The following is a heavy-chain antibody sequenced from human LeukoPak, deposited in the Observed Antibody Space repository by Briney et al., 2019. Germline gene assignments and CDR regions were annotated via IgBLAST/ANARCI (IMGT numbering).Heavy chain of an antibody. D-gene: IGHD1-26*01. CDR3: ARHGRYSGNYSFDQ. V-gene: IGHV4-39*01. CDR1: GGSISNYY. CDR2: IYYSGTT. J-gene: IGHJ5*02. Sequence: SETLSLTCTVSGGSISNYYWGWIRQPPGKGLEWIGTIYYSGTTYYNPSLKSRVTVSVDTSKNQFSLKLSSVTAADTAVYYCARHGRYSGNYSFDQWGQGTLVTVTS.